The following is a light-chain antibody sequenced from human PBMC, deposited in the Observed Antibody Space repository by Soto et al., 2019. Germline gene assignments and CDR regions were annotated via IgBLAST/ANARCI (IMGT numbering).Light chain of an antibody. CDR3: HQYSASHT. J-gene: IGKJ4*01. V-gene: IGKV1-5*03. Sequence: DIQMTQSPSTLSASVGDRIIITCRASESISSWLAWYQQKPGKAPKLLIYKASTLASGVPSRFSASGSGTVLTLTSSSLQPDDSATYFCHQYSASHTFGGGTKVEIK. CDR1: ESISSW. CDR2: KAS.